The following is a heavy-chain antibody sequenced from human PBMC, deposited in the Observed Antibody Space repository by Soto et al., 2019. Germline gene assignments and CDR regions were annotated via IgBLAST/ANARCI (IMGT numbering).Heavy chain of an antibody. CDR1: GYTFTSYA. CDR2: INAGNGNT. D-gene: IGHD2-21*01. J-gene: IGHJ5*02. CDR3: ARAVVKCIRPNCYRIQPDWFDP. V-gene: IGHV1-3*05. Sequence: QVQLVQSGAEEKKPGASVKVSCKASGYTFTSYAIHWVRQAPGQRLEWMGWINAGNGNTKSSERFQGRVTISRVTSASTAYLELSSLRSEDTAGYYCARAVVKCIRPNCYRIQPDWFDPWGQGTLVTVSS.